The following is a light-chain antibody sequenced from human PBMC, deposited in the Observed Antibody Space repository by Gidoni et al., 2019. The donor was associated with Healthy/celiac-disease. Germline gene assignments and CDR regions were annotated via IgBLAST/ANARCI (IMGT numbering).Light chain of an antibody. V-gene: IGKV3-20*01. CDR3: QQYGSSSPIT. J-gene: IGKJ5*01. CDR1: QSVSSSY. Sequence: ELALTQSPGTLSLSPGERATLSCRASQSVSSSYLAWYQQKPGQAPRLLIYGASSRATGIPDRFSGSGSGTDFTLTISRLEPEDFAVYYCQQYGSSSPITFGQGTRLEIK. CDR2: GAS.